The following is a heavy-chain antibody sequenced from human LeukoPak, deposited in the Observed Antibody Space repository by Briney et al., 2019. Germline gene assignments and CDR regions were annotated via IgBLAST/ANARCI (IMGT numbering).Heavy chain of an antibody. CDR3: ARTVAVTINDYYFDY. J-gene: IGHJ4*02. Sequence: SETLSLTCAVSGGSLSSGGYSWSWIRQPPGKGLEWLGYIYHSGSTYYNPSLKSRVTISVDRSKNQFSLKLSSVTAADTAVYYCARTVAVTINDYYFDYWGQGTLVTVSS. CDR1: GGSLSSGGYS. CDR2: IYHSGST. D-gene: IGHD4-17*01. V-gene: IGHV4-30-2*01.